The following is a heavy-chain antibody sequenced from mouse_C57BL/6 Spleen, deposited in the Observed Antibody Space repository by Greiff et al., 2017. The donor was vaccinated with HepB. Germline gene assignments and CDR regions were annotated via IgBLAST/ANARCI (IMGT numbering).Heavy chain of an antibody. D-gene: IGHD1-1*01. J-gene: IGHJ4*01. V-gene: IGHV1-82*01. CDR1: GYAFSSSW. Sequence: QVQLQQSGPELVKPGASVKISCKASGYAFSSSWMNWVKQRPGKGLEWIGRIYPGDGDTNSNGKFKGKATLTADKSSSTAYLQLSSLTSEDSAVYFCARSWVFGTVVATDYAMDYWGEGTSVTVAS. CDR3: ARSWVFGTVVATDYAMDY. CDR2: IYPGDGDT.